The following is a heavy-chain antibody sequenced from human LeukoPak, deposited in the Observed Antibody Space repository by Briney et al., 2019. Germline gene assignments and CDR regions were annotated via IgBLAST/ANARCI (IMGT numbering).Heavy chain of an antibody. D-gene: IGHD2-2*01. CDR1: GFTFSSYS. CDR3: ARVLVPAAIATIYYYYGMDV. CDR2: ISSSSSYI. V-gene: IGHV3-21*01. J-gene: IGHJ6*02. Sequence: PGGSLRLSCAASGFTFSSYSMNWVRQALGKGLEWVSSISSSSSYIYYADSVKGRFTISRDNAKNSLYLQMNSLRAEDTAVYYCARVLVPAAIATIYYYYGMDVWAKGPRSPSP.